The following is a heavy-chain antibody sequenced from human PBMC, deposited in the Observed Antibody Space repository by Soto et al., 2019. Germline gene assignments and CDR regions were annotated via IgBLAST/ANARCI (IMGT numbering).Heavy chain of an antibody. CDR1: GFTFSSYW. V-gene: IGHV3-74*01. Sequence: EVQLVESGGGLVQPGGSLRLSCAASGFTFSSYWMHWVRQAPGKGLVWVSRINSDGSSTSYADSVKGRFTISRDNAKNTLYLQMNSLRAEDTAVYYGAREAGKFPDAFDIWGQGTMVTVSS. CDR2: INSDGSST. J-gene: IGHJ3*02. CDR3: AREAGKFPDAFDI.